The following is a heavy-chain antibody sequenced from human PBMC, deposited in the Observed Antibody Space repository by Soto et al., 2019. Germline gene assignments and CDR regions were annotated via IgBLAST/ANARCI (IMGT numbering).Heavy chain of an antibody. D-gene: IGHD1-7*01. CDR1: GGSIISGNYY. CDR3: ATMGTPATGLYYFDY. Sequence: QVQLQESGPGLVKPSQTLSLTCTVSGGSIISGNYYWSWIRQPPGKGLEWIGFISYSGSTYYNASLKSRVTISVDTSKNQLSLNLSFVTAADTAVYYCATMGTPATGLYYFDYWGQGTLVTVSS. V-gene: IGHV4-30-4*01. J-gene: IGHJ4*02. CDR2: ISYSGST.